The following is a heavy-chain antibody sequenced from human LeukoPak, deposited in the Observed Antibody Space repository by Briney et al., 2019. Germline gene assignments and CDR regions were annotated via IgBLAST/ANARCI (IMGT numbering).Heavy chain of an antibody. J-gene: IGHJ4*02. Sequence: GGSLRLSCAASGFTFSSYAMGWVRQAPGKGLEWLSSISGSGGSTYYADSVKGRFTISRDNSKNTLYLQMNSLRAEDTAVYYCAKDPLGYCSGGSCNIDYWGQGTLVTVSS. V-gene: IGHV3-23*01. CDR2: ISGSGGST. D-gene: IGHD2-15*01. CDR3: AKDPLGYCSGGSCNIDY. CDR1: GFTFSSYA.